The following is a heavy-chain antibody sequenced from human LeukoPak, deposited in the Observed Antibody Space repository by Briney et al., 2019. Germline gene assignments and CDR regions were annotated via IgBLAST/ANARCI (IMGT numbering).Heavy chain of an antibody. D-gene: IGHD3-22*01. CDR1: GFIFSTYA. CDR3: AKALYYYDSGDAFDI. V-gene: IGHV3-23*01. J-gene: IGHJ3*02. CDR2: ISGSGGST. Sequence: PGGSLRLSCAASGFIFSTYAMSWVRQAPGKGLEWVSAISGSGGSTYYADSMKGRFTISRDNSKNTLYLQMNSLRAEDTAVYYCAKALYYYDSGDAFDIWGQGTMVTVSS.